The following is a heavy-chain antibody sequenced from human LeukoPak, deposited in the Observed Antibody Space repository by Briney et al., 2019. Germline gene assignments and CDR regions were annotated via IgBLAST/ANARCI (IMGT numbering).Heavy chain of an antibody. CDR3: SSDFGDYRFHY. CDR2: IWYDGSNK. J-gene: IGHJ4*02. Sequence: GRSLRLSCVASGFTFSNYGMYSVRQAPDKGLEWVAHIWYDGSNKYYADSVKGRFTISRDNSKNTLYLQMNSLRAEDTAVYYCSSDFGDYRFHYWGQGTLVTVSS. V-gene: IGHV3-33*01. CDR1: GFTFSNYG. D-gene: IGHD4-17*01.